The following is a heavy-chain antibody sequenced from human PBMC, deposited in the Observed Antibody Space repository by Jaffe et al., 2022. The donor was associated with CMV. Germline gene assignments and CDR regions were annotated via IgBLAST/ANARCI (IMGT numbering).Heavy chain of an antibody. CDR3: TKRSGSGYETLDY. J-gene: IGHJ4*02. Sequence: EVQLLESGGGLIQPGGSLRLSCAASGFTFTSSAMSWVRQAPEKGLEWVSIISAGGHSTYYADSVKGRFTISRDNSKNTLYLQMNSLRAEDTAVYYCTKRSGSGYETLDYWGQGTLVTVSS. V-gene: IGHV3-23*01. CDR1: GFTFTSSA. D-gene: IGHD5-12*01. CDR2: ISAGGHST.